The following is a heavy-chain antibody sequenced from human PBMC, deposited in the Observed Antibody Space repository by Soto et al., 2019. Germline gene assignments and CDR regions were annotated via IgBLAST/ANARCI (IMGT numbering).Heavy chain of an antibody. V-gene: IGHV1-46*01. D-gene: IGHD3-22*01. CDR2: INPTTTTT. Sequence: ASVKVSCKASENTFSTYSLHWVRQAPGQGLEWMGVINPTTTTTTDAQKFQGRVTMTRDTSSNTAYMELRSLRSDDTAMYYCARGGYYDSSGSRNYHYYGMNVWGQGTTVTVSS. CDR3: ARGGYYDSSGSRNYHYYGMNV. J-gene: IGHJ6*02. CDR1: ENTFSTYS.